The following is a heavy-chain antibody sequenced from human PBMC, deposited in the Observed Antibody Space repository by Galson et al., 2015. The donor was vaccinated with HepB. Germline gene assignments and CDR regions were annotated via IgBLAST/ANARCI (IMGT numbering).Heavy chain of an antibody. CDR2: IDWDDDK. CDR1: GFSLNTSLIS. D-gene: IGHD3-16*01. J-gene: IGHJ5*02. CDR3: ARGALRLGYWFDH. V-gene: IGHV2-70*01. Sequence: PALVKPTQTLTLTCTFSGFSLNTSLISVNWIRQPPGKALEWLALIDWDDDKYYSTSLEARLTISKDTSKNQVVLTMTNMDPVDTATYYCARGALRLGYWFDHWGQGALVTVSS.